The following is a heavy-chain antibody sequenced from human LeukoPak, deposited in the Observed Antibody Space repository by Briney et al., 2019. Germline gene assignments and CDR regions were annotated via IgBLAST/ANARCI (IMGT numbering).Heavy chain of an antibody. D-gene: IGHD3-10*01. CDR1: GGSFSGYY. CDR2: INHSGST. V-gene: IGHV4-34*01. J-gene: IGHJ4*02. CDR3: ARLHPDGSGIDY. Sequence: PSETLSLTCAVYGGSFSGYYWSWIRQPPGKGLEWIGEINHSGSTNYNPSLKSRVTISVDTSKNQFSLKLSSVTAADTAVYYCARLHPDGSGIDYWGQGTLVTVSS.